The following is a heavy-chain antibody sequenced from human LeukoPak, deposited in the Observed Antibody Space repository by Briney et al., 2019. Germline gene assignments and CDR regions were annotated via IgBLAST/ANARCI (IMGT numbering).Heavy chain of an antibody. CDR1: GFTFSSYG. CDR2: IRYDGSNK. V-gene: IGHV3-30*02. J-gene: IGHJ5*02. Sequence: GGSLRLSCAASGFTFSSYGMHWVRQAPGKGLEWVAFIRYDGSNKYYADSVKGRFTISRDNSKNTLYLQMNSLRAEDTAVYYCARDLTQHQLLSGTGFDPWGQGTLVTVSS. CDR3: ARDLTQHQLLSGTGFDP. D-gene: IGHD2-2*01.